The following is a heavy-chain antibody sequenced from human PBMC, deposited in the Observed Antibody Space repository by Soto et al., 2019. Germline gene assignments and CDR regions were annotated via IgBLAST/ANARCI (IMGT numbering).Heavy chain of an antibody. J-gene: IGHJ6*02. D-gene: IGHD3-10*02. CDR2: IYSSGNT. CDR1: GGSISSSF. CDR3: ARDYATTFGIPHRYYYGMDV. Sequence: SETLSLTCTVPGGSISSSFWNWVRQPPGKGLEWIGYIYSSGNTNYNPSLKSRVTISVDTSKNQFSLKLSSVTAADTAVYYCARDYATTFGIPHRYYYGMDVWGQGTTVTVSS. V-gene: IGHV4-59*12.